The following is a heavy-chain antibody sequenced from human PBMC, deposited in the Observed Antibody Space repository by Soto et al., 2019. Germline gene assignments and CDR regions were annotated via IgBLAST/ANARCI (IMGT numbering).Heavy chain of an antibody. V-gene: IGHV4-30-4*01. CDR1: GGSISSGDYY. CDR3: ARVYNYYDSSGYWKGPFDI. D-gene: IGHD3-22*01. J-gene: IGHJ3*02. CDR2: IYYSGST. Sequence: SETLSLTCTVSGGSISSGDYYWSWIRQPPGKGLEWIGYIYYSGSTYYNPSLKSRVTISVDTSKNQFSLKLSSVTAADTAVYYCARVYNYYDSSGYWKGPFDIWGQGTMVTVSS.